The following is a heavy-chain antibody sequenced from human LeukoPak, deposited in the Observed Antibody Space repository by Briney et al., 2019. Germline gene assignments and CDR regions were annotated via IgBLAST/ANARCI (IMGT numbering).Heavy chain of an antibody. CDR3: AREGDSRWGELSP. J-gene: IGHJ1*01. D-gene: IGHD3-16*02. V-gene: IGHV3-33*07. CDR1: GFTFVEYT. Sequence: GGSLRLSCATSGFTFVEYTIVWVRQAPGKGLEWVAVIWFDGSEQYYADSVKGRFIISRDNSKSTSNLQLNSLRAEDTAVYYCAREGDSRWGELSPWGQGTLVTVSS. CDR2: IWFDGSEQ.